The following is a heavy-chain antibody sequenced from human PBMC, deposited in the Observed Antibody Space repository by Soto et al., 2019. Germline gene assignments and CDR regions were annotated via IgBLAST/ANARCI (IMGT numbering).Heavy chain of an antibody. V-gene: IGHV4-39*01. CDR1: VDSLADSNSY. J-gene: IGHJ5*01. CDR2: VYYTGRT. D-gene: IGHD3-16*01. Sequence: SETLSLTCSVSVDSLADSNSYWRWIRKPPGKGLAWIGSVYYTGRTYDNPSLRSRVTISVDTSKSQFALRLTSVTAADTAVYYCARERLDVLNWVDSWGQGTLVTVSS. CDR3: ARERLDVLNWVDS.